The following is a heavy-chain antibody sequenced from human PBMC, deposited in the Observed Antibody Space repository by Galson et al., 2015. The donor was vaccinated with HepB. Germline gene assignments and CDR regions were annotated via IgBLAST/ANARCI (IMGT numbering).Heavy chain of an antibody. CDR3: AVFWSGSWFDP. Sequence: SLRLSCAASGFTFSSYWMSWVRQAPGKGLEWVANIKQDGSEKYYVDSVKGRFTISRDNAKNSLYLQMNSLRAEDTAVYYCAVFWSGSWFDPWGQGTLVTVSS. CDR2: IKQDGSEK. V-gene: IGHV3-7*01. D-gene: IGHD3-3*01. CDR1: GFTFSSYW. J-gene: IGHJ5*02.